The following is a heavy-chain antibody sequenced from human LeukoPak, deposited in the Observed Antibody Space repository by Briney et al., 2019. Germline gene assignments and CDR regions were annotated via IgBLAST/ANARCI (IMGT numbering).Heavy chain of an antibody. CDR1: GGTFSSYA. V-gene: IGHV1-46*01. CDR2: INPSGGST. Sequence: ASVKVSCKASGGTFSSYAISWVRQAPGQGLEWMGIINPSGGSTSYAQKFQGRVTMTGDTSTSTVYMELSSLRSEDTAVYYCARDSLHTYYDFWSATNWFDPWGQGTLVTVSS. CDR3: ARDSLHTYYDFWSATNWFDP. D-gene: IGHD3-3*01. J-gene: IGHJ5*02.